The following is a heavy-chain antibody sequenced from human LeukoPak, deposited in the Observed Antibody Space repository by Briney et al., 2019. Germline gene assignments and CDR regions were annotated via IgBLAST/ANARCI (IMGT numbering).Heavy chain of an antibody. J-gene: IGHJ6*02. D-gene: IGHD2-15*01. V-gene: IGHV3-23*01. CDR2: ISGSGGST. Sequence: GGSLRLSCAASVFTFSSYAMSLVRQAPGKGLEWVSAISGSGGSTYYADSVKGRFTISRDNSKNTLYLQMNSLRAEDTAVYYCAKGGGSCYGVCYYYGMDVWGQGTTVTVSS. CDR3: AKGGGSCYGVCYYYGMDV. CDR1: VFTFSSYA.